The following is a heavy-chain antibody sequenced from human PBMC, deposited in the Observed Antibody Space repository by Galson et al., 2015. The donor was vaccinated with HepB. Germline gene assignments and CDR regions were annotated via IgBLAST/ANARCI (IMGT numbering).Heavy chain of an antibody. V-gene: IGHV3-73*01. D-gene: IGHD6-13*01. CDR2: IGSKANSYAT. Sequence: SLRLSCAASGSTFSGSAMHWVRQASGRGLEWVGRIGSKANSYATAYAASVKGRFTISRDDSKNTAYMQMNSLKTEDTAVYYCTRLGDLSGYSSLWGQGTLVTVSS. CDR3: TRLGDLSGYSSL. J-gene: IGHJ4*02. CDR1: GSTFSGSA.